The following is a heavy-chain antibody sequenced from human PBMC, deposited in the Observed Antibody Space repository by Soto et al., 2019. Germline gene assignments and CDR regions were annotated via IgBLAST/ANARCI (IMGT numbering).Heavy chain of an antibody. CDR2: IRAYNGNT. Sequence: QVQLVQSGAEVKKPGASVKVSCKASCYTFTSYGISWVRQAPGQGLEWMGWIRAYNGNTNYAKKLQGRVTMTTDTSTSTAYMELKSLRSDDTAVYYCAVDLLPGKWFDPWGQGTLVTVSS. CDR1: CYTFTSYG. J-gene: IGHJ5*02. CDR3: AVDLLPGKWFDP. V-gene: IGHV1-18*01.